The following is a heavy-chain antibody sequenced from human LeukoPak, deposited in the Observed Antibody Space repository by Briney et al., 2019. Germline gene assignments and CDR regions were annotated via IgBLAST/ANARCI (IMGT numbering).Heavy chain of an antibody. Sequence: GGSLRLSCAASGFTFSNYDMKWVRQAPGKGLEWVSYISTSGGTIYYADSVKGRFTISRDNAKNSLYLQMISLRAEDTAVYFCARVDLMERTWGLDYWGQGTLLTVSS. CDR2: ISTSGGTI. D-gene: IGHD1-1*01. CDR3: ARVDLMERTWGLDY. J-gene: IGHJ4*02. V-gene: IGHV3-48*03. CDR1: GFTFSNYD.